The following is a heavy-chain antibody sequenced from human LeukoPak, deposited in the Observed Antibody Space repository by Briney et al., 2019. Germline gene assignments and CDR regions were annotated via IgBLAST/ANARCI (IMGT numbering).Heavy chain of an antibody. Sequence: SETLSLTCTVSGVSFNSYYWSWLRQPAGKGLEWIGRIYTSGNTNYNPSLKSRVTMSVDTSKNQFSLQLSYVTAADTAVYYCAREYFHDGTGYSVFFDYWGQGTLVTVSS. J-gene: IGHJ4*02. CDR2: IYTSGNT. V-gene: IGHV4-4*07. CDR1: GVSFNSYY. CDR3: AREYFHDGTGYSVFFDY. D-gene: IGHD3-22*01.